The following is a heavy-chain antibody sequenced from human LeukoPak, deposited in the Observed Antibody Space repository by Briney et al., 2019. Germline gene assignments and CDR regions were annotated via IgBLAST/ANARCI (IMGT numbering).Heavy chain of an antibody. CDR1: GFTFSNYA. D-gene: IGHD3-16*01. V-gene: IGHV3-23*01. Sequence: GGSLRLSCEASGFTFSNYAVSWVLQAPGNPGKGLEWVSAISGSGGNTYYADSVKGRFTISRDNSKNTLYLQMNSLRAEDTAVYYCAKGAGYYDYVWGSYDYYYGMDVWGQGTTVTVSS. CDR3: AKGAGYYDYVWGSYDYYYGMDV. CDR2: ISGSGGNT. J-gene: IGHJ6*02.